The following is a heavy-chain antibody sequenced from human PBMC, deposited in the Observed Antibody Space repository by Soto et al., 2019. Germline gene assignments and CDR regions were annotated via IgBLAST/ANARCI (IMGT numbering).Heavy chain of an antibody. CDR2: ISYDGSNK. J-gene: IGHJ6*02. Sequence: QVQLVESGGGVVQPGRSLRLSCAASGFTFSSYGMHWVRQAPGKGLEWVAVISYDGSNKYYADSVKGRFTISRDNSKNTLYLQMNSLRAEDTAVYYCAKDWGIRYYYYGMDVWGQGPTVTVSS. CDR1: GFTFSSYG. CDR3: AKDWGIRYYYYGMDV. V-gene: IGHV3-30*18. D-gene: IGHD3-16*01.